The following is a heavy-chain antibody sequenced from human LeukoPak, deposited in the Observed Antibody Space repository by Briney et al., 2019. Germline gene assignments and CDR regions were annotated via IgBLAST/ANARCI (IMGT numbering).Heavy chain of an antibody. D-gene: IGHD6-13*01. CDR1: GFTFSSCW. V-gene: IGHV3-74*01. CDR3: ATDSYSSSWYWSFDL. CDR2: INGDGSST. Sequence: GGPLRLSCAASGFTFSSCWMHWVRHAPGKGLVWVSRINGDGSSTYDADFVKGRFTISIDNAKNTVYLQMNSLRAEDTAVYYCATDSYSSSWYWSFDLWGRGALVTVSS. J-gene: IGHJ2*01.